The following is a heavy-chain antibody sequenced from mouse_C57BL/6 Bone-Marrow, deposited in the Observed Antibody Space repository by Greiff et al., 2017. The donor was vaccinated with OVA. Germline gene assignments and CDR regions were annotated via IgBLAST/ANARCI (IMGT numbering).Heavy chain of an antibody. V-gene: IGHV3-6*01. J-gene: IGHJ3*01. CDR3: ARPYYSNYEGFAY. CDR2: ISYDGRN. Sequence: EVQLQESGPGLVKPSQSLSLTCSVTGYSITSGYYWNLIRQFPGNKPEWMGYISYDGRNNYNPSLKNRISITRDTSKNQVCLKLHSVTTEDTATYYCARPYYSNYEGFAYWGQGTLVTVSA. D-gene: IGHD2-5*01. CDR1: GYSITSGYY.